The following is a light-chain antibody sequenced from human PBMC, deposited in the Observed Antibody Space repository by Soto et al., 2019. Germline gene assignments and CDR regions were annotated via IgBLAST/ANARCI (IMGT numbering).Light chain of an antibody. CDR2: AAS. CDR3: KKYNRAGCT. V-gene: IGKV1-27*01. Sequence: DIQMTQSPSSLSASVGDRVTITCRASQGISNYLAWYQQKPGKVPKLLIYAASTLQSGVPSRFSGSGSGTEFTPTISSLQPEDVDTYHLKKYNRAGCTLGQRTKVDVK. J-gene: IGKJ2*02. CDR1: QGISNY.